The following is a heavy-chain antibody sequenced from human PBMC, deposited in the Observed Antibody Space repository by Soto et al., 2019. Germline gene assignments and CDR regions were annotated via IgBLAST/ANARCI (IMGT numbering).Heavy chain of an antibody. D-gene: IGHD6-13*01. CDR2: INHSGST. Sequence: SETLSLTCAVYGGSFSGYYWSWIRQPPGKGLEWIGEINHSGSTNYNPSLKSRVTISVDTSKNQFSLKLSSVTAADTAVYYCARGAEAAAGRDFDYWGQGTLVTVS. J-gene: IGHJ4*02. V-gene: IGHV4-34*01. CDR1: GGSFSGYY. CDR3: ARGAEAAAGRDFDY.